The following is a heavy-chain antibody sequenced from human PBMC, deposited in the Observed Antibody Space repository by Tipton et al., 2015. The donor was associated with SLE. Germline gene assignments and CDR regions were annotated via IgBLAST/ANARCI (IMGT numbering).Heavy chain of an antibody. CDR2: LYAGGST. D-gene: IGHD4-11*01. CDR3: ATAATRATTSSFFDY. J-gene: IGHJ4*02. CDR1: GVSISISRYY. Sequence: TLSLTCSVSGVSISISRYYWGWIRQSPGQGLEWVGSLYAGGSTYFHPSLKSRVTISLDTSKNQFSLRLSSVTAADTATYYCATAATRATTSSFFDYWGQGTLVTVSS. V-gene: IGHV4-39*07.